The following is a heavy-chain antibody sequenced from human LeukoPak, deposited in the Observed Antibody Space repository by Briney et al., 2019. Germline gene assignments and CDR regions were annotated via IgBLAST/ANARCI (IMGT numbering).Heavy chain of an antibody. CDR1: GFTVSNNF. Sequence: PGGSLRLSCAASGFTVSNNFMSWVRQAPGKGLEWVSIIYSGGSTYYADSVQGRFTISRDNSKNTLFLQINSLRAEDTAVYYCASCSSSPATFDYWGQGTLVTVSS. J-gene: IGHJ4*02. CDR2: IYSGGST. D-gene: IGHD6-13*01. CDR3: ASCSSSPATFDY. V-gene: IGHV3-53*01.